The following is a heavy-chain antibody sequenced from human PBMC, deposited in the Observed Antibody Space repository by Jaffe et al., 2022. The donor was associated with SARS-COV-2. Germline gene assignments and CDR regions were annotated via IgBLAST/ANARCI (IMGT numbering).Heavy chain of an antibody. CDR2: IYYSGST. J-gene: IGHJ6*03. CDR3: ARSLSMVRGVWGYYYYYMDV. Sequence: QVQLQESGPGLVKPSETLSLTCTVSGGSISSYYWSWIRQPPGKGLEWIGYIYYSGSTNYNPSLKSRVTISVDTSKNQFSLKLSSVTAADTAVYYCARSLSMVRGVWGYYYYYMDVWGKGTTVTVSS. D-gene: IGHD3-10*01. CDR1: GGSISSYY. V-gene: IGHV4-59*01.